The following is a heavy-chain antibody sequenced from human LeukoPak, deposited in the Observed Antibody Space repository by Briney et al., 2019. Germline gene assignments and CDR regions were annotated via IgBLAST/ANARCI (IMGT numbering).Heavy chain of an antibody. V-gene: IGHV4-34*01. CDR3: ARGPDIVVVPAAIIRNYFDY. J-gene: IGHJ4*02. Sequence: SETLSLTCAVYGGSFSGYYWSWLRQPPGKGLEWIGEINHSGSTNYNPSLKSRVTISVDTSKNQFSLKLSSVTAADTAVYYCARGPDIVVVPAAIIRNYFDYWGQGTLVTVSS. D-gene: IGHD2-2*01. CDR1: GGSFSGYY. CDR2: INHSGST.